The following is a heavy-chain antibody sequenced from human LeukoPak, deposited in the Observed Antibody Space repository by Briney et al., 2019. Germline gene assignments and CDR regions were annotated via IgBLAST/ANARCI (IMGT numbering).Heavy chain of an antibody. CDR1: GFTVSSNY. Sequence: GGSLRLSCAASGFTVSSNYMSWVRQAPGKGLEWVSVIYSGGSTYYADSVKGRFTISRDNSKNTLYLQMNSLRAEDTAVYYCARDTIWFGEPTPTWFDPRGQGTRVTVSS. J-gene: IGHJ5*02. CDR3: ARDTIWFGEPTPTWFDP. CDR2: IYSGGST. V-gene: IGHV3-66*01. D-gene: IGHD3-10*01.